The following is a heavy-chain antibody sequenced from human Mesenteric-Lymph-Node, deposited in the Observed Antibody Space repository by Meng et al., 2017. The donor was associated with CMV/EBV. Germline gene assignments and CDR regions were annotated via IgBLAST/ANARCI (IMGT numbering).Heavy chain of an antibody. CDR1: GFTFSNHW. J-gene: IGHJ5*02. Sequence: GESLKISCAASGFTFSNHWMHWVRQAPGKGLVWVSRISSDGRGTNYAASVKGRFTISRDNAKNTVSLQMSSLRAEDTAVYYCASTGVYCTTTCSTLPWGRGTLVTVSS. D-gene: IGHD2-2*02. V-gene: IGHV3-74*01. CDR2: ISSDGRGT. CDR3: ASTGVYCTTTCSTLP.